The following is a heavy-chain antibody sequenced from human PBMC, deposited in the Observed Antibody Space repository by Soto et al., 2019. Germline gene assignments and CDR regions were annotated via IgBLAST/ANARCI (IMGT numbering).Heavy chain of an antibody. CDR3: ARDRGCIDYYHYVMYV. CDR2: MNPNSGNT. J-gene: IGHJ6*02. Sequence: ASVKVSCKTSGYTFTNYDINWVRQAPGQGLEWMGWMNPNSGNTGYAQQFQGRVSMTRNTAISTAYMELSGLRSEDSAVYYCARDRGCIDYYHYVMYVWAQGSTVPVSS. CDR1: GYTFTNYD. V-gene: IGHV1-8*01. D-gene: IGHD2-21*01.